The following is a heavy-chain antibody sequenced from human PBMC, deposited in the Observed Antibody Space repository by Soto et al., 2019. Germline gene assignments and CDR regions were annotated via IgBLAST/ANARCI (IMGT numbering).Heavy chain of an antibody. Sequence: GGSLRLSCAASGFTFSSYDMHWVRQATGKGLEWVSAIGAAGDTYYPGSVKGRFTISRENAKNCLYLQMNSLRAEDTAIYYCARESTMAAPYGMDVWGQGTTVTVS. CDR3: ARESTMAAPYGMDV. J-gene: IGHJ6*02. CDR2: IGAAGDT. CDR1: GFTFSSYD. V-gene: IGHV3-13*01. D-gene: IGHD3-10*01.